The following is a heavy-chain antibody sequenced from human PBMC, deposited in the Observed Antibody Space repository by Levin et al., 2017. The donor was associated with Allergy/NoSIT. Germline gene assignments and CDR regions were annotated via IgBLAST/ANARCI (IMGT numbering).Heavy chain of an antibody. CDR1: GGSISSSNW. CDR3: ARARNVVVPAAMLVGLPRVSTVYFDY. D-gene: IGHD2-2*01. Sequence: SETLSLTCAVSGGSISSSNWWSWVRQPPGKGLEWIGEIYHSGSTNYNPSLKSRVTISVDKSKNQFSLKLSSVTAADTAVYYCARARNVVVPAAMLVGLPRVSTVYFDYWGQGTLVTVSS. V-gene: IGHV4-4*02. CDR2: IYHSGST. J-gene: IGHJ4*02.